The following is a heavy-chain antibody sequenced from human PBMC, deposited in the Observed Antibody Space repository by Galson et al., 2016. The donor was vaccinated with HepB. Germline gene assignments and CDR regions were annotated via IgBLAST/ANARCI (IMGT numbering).Heavy chain of an antibody. Sequence: SLRLSCAASGFIFSSYSMNWVRQAPGKGLEWVSYISRSTPTIYYADSVKGRFTVSRDNAKSSLYLQMNNLRDEDTAVYYCARDPHALDFWGQGTLVTVSS. V-gene: IGHV3-48*02. CDR2: ISRSTPTI. CDR1: GFIFSSYS. CDR3: ARDPHALDF. J-gene: IGHJ4*02.